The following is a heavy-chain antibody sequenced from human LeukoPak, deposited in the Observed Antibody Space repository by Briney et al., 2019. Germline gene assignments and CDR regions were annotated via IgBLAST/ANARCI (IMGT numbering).Heavy chain of an antibody. Sequence: SETLSLTCTVSGGSISSGSYYWSWIRQPAGKGLEWIGRIYTSGSTNYNPSLKSRVTISVDTSKNQFSLKLSSVTAADTAVYYCARAYDLWGMYFDYWGQGTLVTVSS. CDR1: GGSISSGSYY. CDR2: IYTSGST. D-gene: IGHD3-3*01. V-gene: IGHV4-61*02. CDR3: ARAYDLWGMYFDY. J-gene: IGHJ4*02.